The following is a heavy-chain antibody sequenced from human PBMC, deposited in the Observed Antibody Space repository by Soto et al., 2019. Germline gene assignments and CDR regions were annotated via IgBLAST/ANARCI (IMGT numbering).Heavy chain of an antibody. V-gene: IGHV3-30*19. CDR2: ISYDGSNK. J-gene: IGHJ6*02. CDR3: ARAGCDGGSCYTLVGLRYGMDV. D-gene: IGHD2-15*01. Sequence: LRPPYTGSAFTLRSDGQLVCRLAPGKGLEWVAVISYDGSNKYYADSVKGRFTISRDNSKNTLYLQMNSLRAEDTAVYYCARAGCDGGSCYTLVGLRYGMDVWGQGT. CDR1: AFTLRSDG.